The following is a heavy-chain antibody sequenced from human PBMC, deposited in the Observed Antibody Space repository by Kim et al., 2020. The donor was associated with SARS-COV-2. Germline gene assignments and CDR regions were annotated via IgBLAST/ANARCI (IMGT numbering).Heavy chain of an antibody. D-gene: IGHD3-3*01. CDR1: GGSISSYY. J-gene: IGHJ4*02. V-gene: IGHV4-59*13. CDR2: IYYSGNT. CDR3: ASGKRTIFGVVTIPTFDY. Sequence: SETLSLTCTVSGGSISSYYWSWIRQPPGKGLEWIGYIYYSGNTKYNPSLKSRLAISADTSKNRFSLKLSSVTAADTAVYYCASGKRTIFGVVTIPTFDYWGQGTLVTVSS.